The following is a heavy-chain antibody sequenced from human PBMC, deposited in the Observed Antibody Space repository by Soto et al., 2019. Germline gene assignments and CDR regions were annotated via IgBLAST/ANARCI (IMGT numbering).Heavy chain of an antibody. CDR3: ARDKGYCSDTSCPDFDY. CDR2: ISAYNGNT. CDR1: GYTFTSYG. D-gene: IGHD2-15*01. J-gene: IGHJ4*02. V-gene: IGHV1-18*01. Sequence: ASVKVSCKASGYTFTSYGISWVRQAPGQGLEWMGWISAYNGNTNYAQKLQGRFTMTTDTSTSTAYMELNSLRYEDTAVYYCARDKGYCSDTSCPDFDYWGQGTLVTSPQ.